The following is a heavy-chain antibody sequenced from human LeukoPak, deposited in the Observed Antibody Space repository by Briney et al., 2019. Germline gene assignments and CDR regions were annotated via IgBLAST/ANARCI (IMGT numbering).Heavy chain of an antibody. D-gene: IGHD3-3*01. CDR1: GYTFTGYY. CDR3: ARDHGDYDFWSGYYRRWYFDY. J-gene: IGHJ4*02. CDR2: INPNSGGT. V-gene: IGHV1-2*06. Sequence: ASVKVSCKASGYTFTGYYMHWVRQAPGQGLEWMGRINPNSGGTNYAQKFQGRVTMTRDTSISTAYMELNRLRSDDTAVYYCARDHGDYDFWSGYYRRWYFDYWGQGTLVTVSS.